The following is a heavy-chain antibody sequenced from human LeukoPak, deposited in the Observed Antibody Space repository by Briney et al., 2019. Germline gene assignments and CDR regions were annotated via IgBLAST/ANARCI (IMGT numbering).Heavy chain of an antibody. CDR1: GGSISSYY. V-gene: IGHV4-4*09. CDR3: ARGMGVSGYQDAFDI. D-gene: IGHD3-22*01. CDR2: IYTSGST. Sequence: SETLSLTCTVSGGSISSYYWSWIRQPPGKGLEWIGYIYTSGSTNYNPSLKSRVTVSVDTSKNQFSLKLSSVTAADTAVYYCARGMGVSGYQDAFDIWGQGTMVTVSS. J-gene: IGHJ3*02.